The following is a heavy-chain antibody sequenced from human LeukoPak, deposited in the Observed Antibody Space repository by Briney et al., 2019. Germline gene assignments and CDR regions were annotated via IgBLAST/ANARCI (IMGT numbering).Heavy chain of an antibody. V-gene: IGHV1-8*01. Sequence: ASVKVSFKASRDTFTNYDINWVRQAPGQGLERMGWLNPNSGKSVHAQKFQGKVTMPRNTSIRTAYMEVSSLRSEDTAVYYCARGRARYGMDVWGQGTTVTVSS. J-gene: IGHJ6*02. CDR2: LNPNSGKS. CDR3: ARGRARYGMDV. CDR1: RDTFTNYD.